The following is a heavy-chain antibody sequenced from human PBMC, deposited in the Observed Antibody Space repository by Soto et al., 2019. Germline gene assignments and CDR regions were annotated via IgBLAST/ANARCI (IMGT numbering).Heavy chain of an antibody. CDR1: GGTFNNYV. D-gene: IGHD2-2*01. Sequence: SVKVSCKAPGGTFNNYVINWVRQAPGQGLEWMAGIIPIFGTPNYAQKFQGRVTITADKPTSTAYMELNSLRSEDTAVYYCAGRCDGTNCLAHFDYWGQGTMVPVYS. V-gene: IGHV1-69*06. CDR3: AGRCDGTNCLAHFDY. CDR2: IIPIFGTP. J-gene: IGHJ4*02.